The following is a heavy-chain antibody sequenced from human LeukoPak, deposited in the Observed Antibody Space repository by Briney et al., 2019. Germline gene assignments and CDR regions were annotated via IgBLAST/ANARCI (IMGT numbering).Heavy chain of an antibody. Sequence: GGSLRLSCAASGFTLSSYSMNWVRQAPGKGLEWVSGINWNGGSTGYADSVKGRFTISRDNAKNSLYLQMNSLRAEDTALYYCARLRHSSPKQNWFDPWGQGTLVTVSS. V-gene: IGHV3-20*04. CDR1: GFTLSSYS. CDR3: ARLRHSSPKQNWFDP. D-gene: IGHD3-22*01. J-gene: IGHJ5*02. CDR2: INWNGGST.